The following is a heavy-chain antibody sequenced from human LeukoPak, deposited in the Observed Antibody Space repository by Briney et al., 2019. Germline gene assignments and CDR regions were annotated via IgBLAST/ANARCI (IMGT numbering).Heavy chain of an antibody. V-gene: IGHV3-23*01. Sequence: PGGSLRLPCAASGFTFSSYAMSWVRQAPGKGLEWVSAISGSGGSTYYADSVKGRFTISRDNSKNTLYLQMNSLRAEDTAVYYCAKDYNYGDEYDYWGQGTLVTVSS. CDR1: GFTFSSYA. J-gene: IGHJ4*02. D-gene: IGHD4-17*01. CDR2: ISGSGGST. CDR3: AKDYNYGDEYDY.